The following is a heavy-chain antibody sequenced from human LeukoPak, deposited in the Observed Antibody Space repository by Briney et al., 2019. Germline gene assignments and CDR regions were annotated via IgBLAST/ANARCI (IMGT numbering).Heavy chain of an antibody. CDR2: IYYSGST. D-gene: IGHD3-16*01. CDR1: GGSISSSSYY. CDR3: ARHGLRQRNDFDY. J-gene: IGHJ4*02. Sequence: SETLSLTCTVSGGSISSSSYYWGWIRQPPGKGLEWIGSIYYSGSTYYNPSLESRVTISVDTSKNQFSLKLSSVTAADTAVYYCARHGLRQRNDFDYWGQGTLVTVSS. V-gene: IGHV4-39*01.